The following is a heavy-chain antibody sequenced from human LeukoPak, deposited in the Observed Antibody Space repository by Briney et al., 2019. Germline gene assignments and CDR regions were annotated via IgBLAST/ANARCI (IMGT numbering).Heavy chain of an antibody. CDR2: IKEDGSEK. CDR1: GFTFSRYW. CDR3: ARDQDPVEMATIFGY. J-gene: IGHJ4*02. Sequence: GGSLRLSCAASGFTFSRYWMSWVRQAPGKGLEWVANIKEDGSEKYYVDSVKGRFIISRDNAKNSMYLQMNSLRAGDTAVYYCARDQDPVEMATIFGYWGQGTLVTVSA. D-gene: IGHD5-24*01. V-gene: IGHV3-7*01.